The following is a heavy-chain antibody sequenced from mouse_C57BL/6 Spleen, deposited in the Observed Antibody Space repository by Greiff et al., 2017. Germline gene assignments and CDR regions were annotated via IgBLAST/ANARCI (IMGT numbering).Heavy chain of an antibody. CDR1: GFSLTSSS. CDR2: IWTGGGT. D-gene: IGHD2-1*01. Sequence: QVQLKESGPGLVAPSQSLSITCTVSGFSLTSSSISWVRQPPGKGLEWLGVIWTGGGTTYNSALKSRLSISTDNSKSQVFLKMNSLQTDDTARYYCARDWGKWYFDVWGTGTTVTVSA. V-gene: IGHV2-9-1*01. CDR3: ARDWGKWYFDV. J-gene: IGHJ1*03.